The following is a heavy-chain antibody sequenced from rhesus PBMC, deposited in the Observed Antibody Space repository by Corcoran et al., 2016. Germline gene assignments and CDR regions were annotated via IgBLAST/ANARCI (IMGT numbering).Heavy chain of an antibody. CDR2: ISGSGGST. Sequence: LQLQESGPGLVKPSETLSLTCAVSGGSISRTYWSWIPQPPAQGLAWIGRISGSGGSTDYNPSLKSRVTISTDTSKNQVSLKLSSVTAADTAVYYCARSGGAKRNRFDVWGPGVLVTVSS. V-gene: IGHV4-173*01. J-gene: IGHJ5-1*01. CDR3: ARSGGAKRNRFDV. CDR1: GGSISRTY.